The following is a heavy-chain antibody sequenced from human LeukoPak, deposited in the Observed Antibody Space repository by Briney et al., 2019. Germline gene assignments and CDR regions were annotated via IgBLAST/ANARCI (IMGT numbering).Heavy chain of an antibody. J-gene: IGHJ4*02. CDR3: ARVHSSGWMVDFDY. D-gene: IGHD6-19*01. CDR2: IYTSGST. Sequence: PSETLSLTCTVSGGSISSYYWRWIRQPAGKGLEWIGRIYTSGSTNYNPSLKSRVTMSVDTSKNQFSLKLSSVTAADTAVYYCARVHSSGWMVDFDYWGQGTLVTVSS. V-gene: IGHV4-4*07. CDR1: GGSISSYY.